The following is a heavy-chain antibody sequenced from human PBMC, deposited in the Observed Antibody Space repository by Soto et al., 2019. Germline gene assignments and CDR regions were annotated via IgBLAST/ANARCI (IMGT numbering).Heavy chain of an antibody. CDR3: ARAGSSWTNYYYYGMDV. CDR2: INPNSGGT. CDR1: GYTFTGYY. V-gene: IGHV1-2*02. D-gene: IGHD6-13*01. Sequence: QVQLVQSGAEVKKPGASVKVSCKASGYTFTGYYMHWVRQAPGQGLEWMGWINPNSGGTNYPQKFQGKVTMTRDTSISTAYMELSRLRSDDTAVYYCARAGSSWTNYYYYGMDVWGQGTTVTVSS. J-gene: IGHJ6*02.